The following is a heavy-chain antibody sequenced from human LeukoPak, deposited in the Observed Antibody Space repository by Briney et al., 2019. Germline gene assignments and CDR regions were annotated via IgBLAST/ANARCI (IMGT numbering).Heavy chain of an antibody. Sequence: PSETLSLTCTVFGDSFSNSNHYWTWIRQPPGKELEWIGYVHNSGSTKYNPFLRSRVIISLDTPKNQFSLNVRSVTAADTAMYYCARDSAPVRTSWYFDLWGRGALVTVSS. D-gene: IGHD1-14*01. V-gene: IGHV4-61*01. CDR3: ARDSAPVRTSWYFDL. J-gene: IGHJ2*01. CDR1: GDSFSNSNHY. CDR2: VHNSGST.